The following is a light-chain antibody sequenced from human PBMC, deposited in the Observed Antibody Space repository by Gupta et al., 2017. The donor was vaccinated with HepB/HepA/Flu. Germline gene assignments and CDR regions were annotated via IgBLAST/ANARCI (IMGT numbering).Light chain of an antibody. J-gene: IGKJ2*01. CDR3: HQYSYSRPT. CDR1: QSVDSRY. Sequence: EIVLTQSPGTLSLSPGERATLSCRASQSVDSRYLAWYQQKPGQAPRLLIYGASNRATGIPDRFSGSGSGTDFTLSITRLEPEDFALYSCHQYSYSRPTFGQGTRLE. V-gene: IGKV3-20*01. CDR2: GAS.